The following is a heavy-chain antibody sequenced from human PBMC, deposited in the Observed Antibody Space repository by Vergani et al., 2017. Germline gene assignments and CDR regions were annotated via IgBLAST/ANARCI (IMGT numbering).Heavy chain of an antibody. V-gene: IGHV1-46*01. CDR1: GYTFTSYY. CDR3: ARGAAGTYWFDP. CDR2: INPSGGST. J-gene: IGHJ5*02. Sequence: QVQLVKSGAEVKKPGASVKASCKAPGYTFTSYYLHWVRKAPGQGLEWMGIINPSGGSTSYAQKFQGRGTMTRATSTSTVYMELSSLRSEDTAVYYCARGAAGTYWFDPWGQGTLVTVSS. D-gene: IGHD6-13*01.